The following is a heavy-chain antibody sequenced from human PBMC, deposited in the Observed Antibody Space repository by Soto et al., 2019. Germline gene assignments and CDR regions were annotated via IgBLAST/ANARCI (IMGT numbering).Heavy chain of an antibody. V-gene: IGHV3-23*01. CDR3: AKEGIYCSSTSCYFFRYYYYYYMDV. D-gene: IGHD2-2*01. Sequence: GGSLRLSCAASGFTFSSYAMSWVRQAPGKGLEWVSAISGSGGSTYYADSVKGRFTISRDNSKNTLYLQMNSLRAEDTAVYYCAKEGIYCSSTSCYFFRYYYYYYMDVWGKGTTVTVSS. CDR1: GFTFSSYA. CDR2: ISGSGGST. J-gene: IGHJ6*03.